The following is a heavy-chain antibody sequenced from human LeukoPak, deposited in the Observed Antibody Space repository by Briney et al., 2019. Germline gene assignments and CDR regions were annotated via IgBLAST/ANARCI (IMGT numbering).Heavy chain of an antibody. CDR2: IYYSGST. J-gene: IGHJ4*02. Sequence: PSETLSLTCTVSGGSISSYYWSWIRQPPGKGLEWIGYIYYSGSTNYNPSLKSRVTISVYTSKNQFSLKLSSVTAADTAVYYCARQGPMTTVDYWGQGTLVTVSS. CDR1: GGSISSYY. CDR3: ARQGPMTTVDY. D-gene: IGHD4-11*01. V-gene: IGHV4-59*01.